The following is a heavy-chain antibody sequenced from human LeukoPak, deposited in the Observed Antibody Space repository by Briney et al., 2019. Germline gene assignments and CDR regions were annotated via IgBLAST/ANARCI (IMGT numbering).Heavy chain of an antibody. CDR3: ARDSHDYYDFWSGYEKNWFDP. CDR1: GFTFSSYG. V-gene: IGHV3-33*01. D-gene: IGHD3-3*01. CDR2: IWYDGSNK. J-gene: IGHJ5*02. Sequence: GGSLRLSCAASGFTFSSYGMRWVRQAPGKGLEWVAVIWYDGSNKYYADSVKGRFTISRDNSKNTLYLQMNSLRAEDTAVYYCARDSHDYYDFWSGYEKNWFDPWGQGTLVTVSS.